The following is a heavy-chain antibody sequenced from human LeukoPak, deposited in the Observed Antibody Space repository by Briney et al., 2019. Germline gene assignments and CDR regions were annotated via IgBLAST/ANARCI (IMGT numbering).Heavy chain of an antibody. V-gene: IGHV1-3*01. Sequence: ASVKVSCKASGYTFTSYAMHWVRQAPGQRLEWMGWIHAGNGNTKYSQKFQGRVTITRDTSASTAYMELSSLRSEDTAVYYCASTPCGGDCYTFDYWGQGTLVSVSS. J-gene: IGHJ4*02. D-gene: IGHD2-21*01. CDR2: IHAGNGNT. CDR1: GYTFTSYA. CDR3: ASTPCGGDCYTFDY.